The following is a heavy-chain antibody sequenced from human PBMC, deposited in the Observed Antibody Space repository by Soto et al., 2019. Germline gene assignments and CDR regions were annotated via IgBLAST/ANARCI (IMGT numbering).Heavy chain of an antibody. CDR3: ARDRGVVTSGSAYYFDY. J-gene: IGHJ4*02. CDR2: ISGYNGNT. CDR1: GYTFRSYG. Sequence: QVQLVQSGPEVKKPGASVKVSCKATGYTFRSYGVTGVRQAPGQGLEWMGWISGYNGNTEYAQKLQGRVTMTTDTSTSTVYMELRSLGSADTAVYYCARDRGVVTSGSAYYFDYWGQGTLVTVSS. D-gene: IGHD2-2*01. V-gene: IGHV1-18*01.